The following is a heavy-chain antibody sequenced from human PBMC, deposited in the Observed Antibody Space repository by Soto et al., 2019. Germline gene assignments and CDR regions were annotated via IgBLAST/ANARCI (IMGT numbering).Heavy chain of an antibody. CDR2: ISRGSDTI. J-gene: IGHJ6*02. CDR3: ARILYSSQRDGVDV. V-gene: IGHV3-23*01. CDR1: GFTFGSYP. D-gene: IGHD2-8*01. Sequence: PGGSLRLPGAASGFTFGSYPMTWVRQAPGKGLEWVSSISRGSDTIFYADSVKGRFTISRDNSRTTLYLQMNSLRAEDMAIYYCARILYSSQRDGVDVWGQGTTVTVSS.